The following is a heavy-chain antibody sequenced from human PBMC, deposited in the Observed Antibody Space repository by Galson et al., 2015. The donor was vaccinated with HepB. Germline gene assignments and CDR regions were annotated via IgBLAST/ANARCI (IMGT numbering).Heavy chain of an antibody. CDR1: GGTFSSYA. Sequence: SVKVSCKASGGTFSSYAISWVRQAPGQGLEWMGGIIPILGIANYAQKFQGRVTITADKSTSTAYMELSSLRSEDTAVYYCARETVDYDILTGYYGAYYYYYMDVWGKGTTVTVSS. CDR2: IIPILGIA. J-gene: IGHJ6*03. D-gene: IGHD3-9*01. V-gene: IGHV1-69*10. CDR3: ARETVDYDILTGYYGAYYYYYMDV.